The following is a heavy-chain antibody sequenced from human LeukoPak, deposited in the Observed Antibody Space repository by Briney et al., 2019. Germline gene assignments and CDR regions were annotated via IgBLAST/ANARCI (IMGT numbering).Heavy chain of an antibody. J-gene: IGHJ2*01. Sequence: GGSLRLSCAASGFTFNSYLMNWVRQAPGKGLVWVSRIDGYGTTTSYQDSVQGRFTISRDNAKNTLYLQMNSLRAEDTAVYYCARDSGADRRYFDLWGRGTLVTVSS. CDR3: ARDSGADRRYFDL. D-gene: IGHD7-27*01. CDR1: GFTFNSYL. CDR2: IDGYGTTT. V-gene: IGHV3-74*01.